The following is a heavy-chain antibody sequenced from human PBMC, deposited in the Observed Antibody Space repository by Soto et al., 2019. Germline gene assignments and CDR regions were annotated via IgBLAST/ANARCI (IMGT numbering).Heavy chain of an antibody. D-gene: IGHD2-15*01. CDR2: ISYSGST. CDR3: ARARCITCSFDD. Sequence: QVQLQESGPGLVKPSETLSLTCTVSGDSISSCYWNWIRQPPGKGPEWTGYISYSGSTNYNPSLKSRVTISVDTSKNQFSLNLSSVTAADTAVYYCARARCITCSFDDWGQGTLVTVSS. CDR1: GDSISSCY. V-gene: IGHV4-59*01. J-gene: IGHJ4*02.